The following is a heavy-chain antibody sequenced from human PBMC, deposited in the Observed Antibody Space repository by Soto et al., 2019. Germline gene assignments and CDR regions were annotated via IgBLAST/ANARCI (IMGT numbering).Heavy chain of an antibody. CDR1: GGSISSGGYY. D-gene: IGHD4-17*01. Sequence: QVQLQESGPGLVKPSQTLSLTCTVSGGSISSGGYYWSWIRQHPGNGLEWIGYIYHSGITYYNPSPPSLKSRVTISVDTSKNQFSLKLTSVTAADTAVYYCARDDRDFFGDYGRGWFDPWGQGTLVTVSS. J-gene: IGHJ5*02. V-gene: IGHV4-31*03. CDR2: IYHSGIT. CDR3: ARDDRDFFGDYGRGWFDP.